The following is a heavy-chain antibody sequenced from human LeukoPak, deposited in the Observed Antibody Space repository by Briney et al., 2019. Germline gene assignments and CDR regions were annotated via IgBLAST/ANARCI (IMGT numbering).Heavy chain of an antibody. V-gene: IGHV1-24*01. D-gene: IGHD3-3*01. CDR1: RYTLTELS. Sequence: GSVKVSCKVSRYTLTELSMHWVRQAPGKGLEWMGGFDPEDGETIYAQKFQGRVTMTEDTSTDTAYMELSSLRSEDTAVYYCATSPGVLRFLEWLPPPFDYWGQGTLVTVSS. CDR2: FDPEDGET. CDR3: ATSPGVLRFLEWLPPPFDY. J-gene: IGHJ4*02.